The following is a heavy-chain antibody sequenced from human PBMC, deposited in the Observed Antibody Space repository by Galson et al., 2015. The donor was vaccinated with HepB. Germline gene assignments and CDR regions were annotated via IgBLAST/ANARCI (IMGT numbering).Heavy chain of an antibody. Sequence: SETLSLTCAVSGDSITSYYWTWIRQPPEKGLEWVGCIHSNGRSSYNPSLKSQVSISLDTSKNHFSLRVSSATAADTAVYYCARHCTSCHDSAFDIWGQGTMVTVSS. J-gene: IGHJ3*02. CDR2: IHSNGRS. CDR1: GDSITSYY. D-gene: IGHD2-2*01. CDR3: ARHCTSCHDSAFDI. V-gene: IGHV4-59*13.